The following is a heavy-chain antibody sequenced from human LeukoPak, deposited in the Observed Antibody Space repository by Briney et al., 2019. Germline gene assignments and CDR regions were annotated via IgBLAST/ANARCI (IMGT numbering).Heavy chain of an antibody. V-gene: IGHV1-69*01. D-gene: IGHD1-26*01. J-gene: IGHJ4*02. CDR2: IIPLFGTA. CDR3: ATNAGRRGNFFEY. CDR1: GGTFSSYA. Sequence: SVKVSCKASGGTFSSYAISWVRQAPGQGLEWMGGIIPLFGTANYAQKFQDRVTITADESTSTAYMEMSSLSSEDTAFYYCATNAGRRGNFFEYWGQGSLVTVSS.